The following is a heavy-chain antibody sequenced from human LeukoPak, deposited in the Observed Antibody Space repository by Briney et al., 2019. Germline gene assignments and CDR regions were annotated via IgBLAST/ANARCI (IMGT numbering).Heavy chain of an antibody. J-gene: IGHJ6*02. V-gene: IGHV6-1*01. Sequence: SQILSLTCAISGDSVSSNSAAWNWIRQSPSRGLEWLGRTYYRSKWYNDYAVSVKSRITINPDTSKNQFSLQLNSVTPEDTAVYYCARLQFGRGVDYYYYHGMDVWGQGTTVTVSS. D-gene: IGHD3-10*01. CDR2: TYYRSKWYN. CDR3: ARLQFGRGVDYYYYHGMDV. CDR1: GDSVSSNSAA.